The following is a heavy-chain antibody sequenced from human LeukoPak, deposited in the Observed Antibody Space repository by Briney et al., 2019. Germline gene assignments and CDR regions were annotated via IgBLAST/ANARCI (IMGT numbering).Heavy chain of an antibody. Sequence: GGSLRLSCAASGFTVSSNYMSWVRQAPGKGLEWVSVIYSGGSTYYADSVKGRFTISRDNSKNTLYLQMNSLRAEDTAVYYCAREVAAKSDDAFDIWGQGTMVTVSS. CDR2: IYSGGST. D-gene: IGHD2-15*01. CDR1: GFTVSSNY. V-gene: IGHV3-53*01. CDR3: AREVAAKSDDAFDI. J-gene: IGHJ3*02.